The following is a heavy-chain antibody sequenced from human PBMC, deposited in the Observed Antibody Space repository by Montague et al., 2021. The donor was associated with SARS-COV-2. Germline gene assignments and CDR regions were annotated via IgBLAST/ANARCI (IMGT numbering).Heavy chain of an antibody. CDR1: GGSFGDDH. Sequence: SETLSLTCAVYGGSFGDDHWSWIRQPPWKGLEWIGNISQSGRTNYNPSLKSRVTISVDTSKNQFSLKLTSVTAADTGLYFCARGHLSVSMIVVVFTSASYYFDYWGQGAQVTASS. V-gene: IGHV4-34*01. J-gene: IGHJ4*02. CDR2: ISQSGRT. D-gene: IGHD3-22*01. CDR3: ARGHLSVSMIVVVFTSASYYFDY.